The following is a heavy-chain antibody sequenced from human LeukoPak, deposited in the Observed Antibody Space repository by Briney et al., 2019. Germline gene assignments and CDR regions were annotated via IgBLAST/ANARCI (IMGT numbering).Heavy chain of an antibody. V-gene: IGHV3-30*18. Sequence: GRSLRLSCAASGFTFSSYGMHWVRQAPGKGLEWVAVISYGGSNKYYADSVKGRFTISRDNSKNTLYLQMNSLRAEDTAVYYCAKDLREGHYYDSSGCLDYWGQGTLVTVSS. CDR2: ISYGGSNK. D-gene: IGHD3-22*01. J-gene: IGHJ4*02. CDR1: GFTFSSYG. CDR3: AKDLREGHYYDSSGCLDY.